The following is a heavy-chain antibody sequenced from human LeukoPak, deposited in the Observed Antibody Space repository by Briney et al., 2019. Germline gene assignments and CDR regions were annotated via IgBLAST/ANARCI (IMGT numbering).Heavy chain of an antibody. CDR3: ARDYGGYGYFDY. J-gene: IGHJ4*02. V-gene: IGHV1-18*01. CDR2: ISAYNGNT. D-gene: IGHD5-12*01. Sequence: ASVKFSCKASGSPFTSYGISWVRQAPGQGLEWMGWISAYNGNTNYAQKLQGRVTMTTDTSTSTAYMELRSLRSDDTAVYYCARDYGGYGYFDYWGQGTLVTVSS. CDR1: GSPFTSYG.